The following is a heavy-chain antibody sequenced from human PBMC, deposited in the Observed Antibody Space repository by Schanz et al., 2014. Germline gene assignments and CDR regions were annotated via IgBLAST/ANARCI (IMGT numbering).Heavy chain of an antibody. CDR1: GDTFSKYN. D-gene: IGHD3-3*01. CDR3: ARGFDCWDR. V-gene: IGHV1-69*02. Sequence: QVQLVQSGAEAKKPGASVKVSCKAFGDTFSKYNIMWVRQVPGQGLEWMGRIIPILGIANYAQKFQDKVTITADTSATTAYMELSGLRSEDTAVYYCARGFDCWDRWGQGTLVIVSS. J-gene: IGHJ4*02. CDR2: IIPILGIA.